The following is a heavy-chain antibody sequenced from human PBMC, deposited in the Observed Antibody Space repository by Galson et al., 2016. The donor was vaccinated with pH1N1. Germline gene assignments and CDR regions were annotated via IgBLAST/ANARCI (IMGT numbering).Heavy chain of an antibody. V-gene: IGHV3-23*01. CDR1: GFTLSRYA. CDR3: AKMDDSSAYFLGRSEYFHL. J-gene: IGHJ1*01. Sequence: SLRLSCAASGFTLSRYAMSWVRQAPGKGLEWVSSISDTGITTYYADSVRGRFTISRDSSKNTLYLQMDSLRAEDTAVYYCAKMDDSSAYFLGRSEYFHLWGQGTLVTVSS. CDR2: ISDTGITT. D-gene: IGHD3-22*01.